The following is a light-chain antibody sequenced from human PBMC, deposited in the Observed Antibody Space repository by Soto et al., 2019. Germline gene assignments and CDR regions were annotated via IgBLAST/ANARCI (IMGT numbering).Light chain of an antibody. Sequence: QSALTQPPSASGSPGQSVTISCTGTKNDIGVYDFVSWYQHHPGKAPRLIIYEVVQRPSGVPDRFSGSKSGNTASLTVSGLQAEDEADYFCKSYAGSNTYVFGSGNK. CDR1: KNDIGVYDF. J-gene: IGLJ1*01. CDR2: EVV. CDR3: KSYAGSNTYV. V-gene: IGLV2-8*01.